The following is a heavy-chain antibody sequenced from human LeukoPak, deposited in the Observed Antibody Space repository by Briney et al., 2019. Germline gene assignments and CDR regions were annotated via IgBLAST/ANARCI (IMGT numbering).Heavy chain of an antibody. CDR2: ISWNSGSI. CDR3: AKSQCSSTSCYGDI. Sequence: GGSLRLSCAGSGFIFDDYGMHWVRQAPGKGLEWVSGISWNSGSIGYADSVKGRFTISRDNANNSLHLQMNSLRAEDTALYYCAKSQCSSTSCYGDIWGQGTMVTVPS. V-gene: IGHV3-9*01. J-gene: IGHJ3*02. CDR1: GFIFDDYG. D-gene: IGHD2-2*01.